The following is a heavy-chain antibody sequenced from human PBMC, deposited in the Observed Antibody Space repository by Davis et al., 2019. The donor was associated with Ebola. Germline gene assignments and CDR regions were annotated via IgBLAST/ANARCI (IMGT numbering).Heavy chain of an antibody. J-gene: IGHJ6*02. CDR1: GFTFSSYW. V-gene: IGHV3-7*01. CDR3: ARGRAYGMDV. CDR2: IKQDGSEK. Sequence: GESLKISCAASGFTFSSYWMSWVRQAPGKGLEWVANIKQDGSEKYYVDSVKGRFTISRDNAKNSLYLQMNSLRAEDTAVYYCARGRAYGMDVWGQGTTVTVSS.